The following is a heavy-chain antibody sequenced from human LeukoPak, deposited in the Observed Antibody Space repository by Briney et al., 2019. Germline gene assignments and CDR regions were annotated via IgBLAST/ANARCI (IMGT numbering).Heavy chain of an antibody. Sequence: SETLSLTCTVPGGSVSSGSYYWSWIRQPPGKGLEWIGYIYYSGSTNYNPSLKSRITISVDTSKNQFSLKLSSVTAADTAVYYCARSGSRVLPAAIWGQGTLVTVSS. D-gene: IGHD2-2*01. CDR3: ARSGSRVLPAAI. J-gene: IGHJ4*02. V-gene: IGHV4-61*01. CDR2: IYYSGST. CDR1: GGSVSSGSYY.